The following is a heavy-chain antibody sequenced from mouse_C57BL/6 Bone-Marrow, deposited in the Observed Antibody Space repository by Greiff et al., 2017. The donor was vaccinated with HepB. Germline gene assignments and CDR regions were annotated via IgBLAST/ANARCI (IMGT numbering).Heavy chain of an antibody. V-gene: IGHV8-8*01. J-gene: IGHJ3*01. CDR1: GFSLSTFGMG. CDR3: ARIALYSNPSWFAY. D-gene: IGHD2-5*01. CDR2: IWWDDDK. Sequence: QVTLKVSGPGILQPSQTLSLTCSFSGFSLSTFGMGVGWIRQPSGKGLEWLAPIWWDDDKYYNPALKSRLTISKDTSKNQVFLKIANVDTADTATDYCARIALYSNPSWFAYWGQGTLVTVSA.